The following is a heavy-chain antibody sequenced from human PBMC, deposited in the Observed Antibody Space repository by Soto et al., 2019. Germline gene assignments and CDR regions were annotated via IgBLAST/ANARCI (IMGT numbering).Heavy chain of an antibody. CDR3: AREAVSGRTGFDY. J-gene: IGHJ4*02. CDR2: INANSGNT. CDR1: VYTFTSDD. D-gene: IGHD6-19*01. Sequence: ASGKVSCKASVYTFTSDDINWVRQATGQWFEYLVWINANSGNTGXGKNFQGRVXMTRETSVSTSXMELRXLRAEDTALXYCAREAVSGRTGFDYWVQGTLVTVSS. V-gene: IGHV1-8*01.